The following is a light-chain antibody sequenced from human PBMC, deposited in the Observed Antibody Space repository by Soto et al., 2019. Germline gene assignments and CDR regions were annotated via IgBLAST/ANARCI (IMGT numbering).Light chain of an antibody. CDR1: SSDVGGYNY. J-gene: IGLJ1*01. V-gene: IGLV2-14*01. CDR3: SSYTSSSTLYYV. Sequence: ALTQPASVSGSPGQSITISCTGTSSDVGGYNYVSWYQQHPGKAPKLMIYDVSNRPSGVSNRFSGSKSGNTASLTISGLQAEDEADYYCSSYTSSSTLYYVFGTGTKLTVL. CDR2: DVS.